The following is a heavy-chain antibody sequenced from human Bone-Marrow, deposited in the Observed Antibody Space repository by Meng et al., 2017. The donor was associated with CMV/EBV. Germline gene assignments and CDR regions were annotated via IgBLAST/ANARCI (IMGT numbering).Heavy chain of an antibody. Sequence: SETLSLTCAVSGGSISSSNWWSWVRQPPGKGLEWIGEIYHSGSTNYNPSLKSRVTISVDTSKNQFSLKLSSVTAADTAVYYCARGGKVVPAPYDYWGQGTLVTVSS. V-gene: IGHV4-4*02. D-gene: IGHD2-2*01. J-gene: IGHJ4*02. CDR2: IYHSGST. CDR1: GGSISSSNW. CDR3: ARGGKVVPAPYDY.